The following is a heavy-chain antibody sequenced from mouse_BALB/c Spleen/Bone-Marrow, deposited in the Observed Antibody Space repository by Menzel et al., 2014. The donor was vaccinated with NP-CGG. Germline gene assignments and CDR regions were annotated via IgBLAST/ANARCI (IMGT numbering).Heavy chain of an antibody. CDR1: GYAFTNYL. CDR3: AREWTARAVDY. J-gene: IGHJ2*01. D-gene: IGHD3-2*01. V-gene: IGHV1-54*01. CDR2: INPGSGGA. Sequence: VQLQQSGAELVGPGTSVKVSCKASGYAFTNYLIEWVKQRPGQGLEWIGVINPGSGGANYNEKFKGKATLTADKSSSTAYMQLSSLTSDDSAVYFCAREWTARAVDYWGQGTTLTVSS.